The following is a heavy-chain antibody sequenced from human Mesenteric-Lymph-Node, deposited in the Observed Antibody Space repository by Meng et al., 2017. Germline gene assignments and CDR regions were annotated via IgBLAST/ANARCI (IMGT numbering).Heavy chain of an antibody. Sequence: SVKVSCKASGGTFSSYTISWVRQAPGQGLEWMGRIIPILGIANYAQKFQGRVTITADKSTSTAYMELSSLRSEDTAVYYCARALDIVVVPAAHTGMDVWGQGSTV. J-gene: IGHJ6*01. V-gene: IGHV1-69*02. CDR2: IIPILGIA. D-gene: IGHD2-2*03. CDR3: ARALDIVVVPAAHTGMDV. CDR1: GGTFSSYT.